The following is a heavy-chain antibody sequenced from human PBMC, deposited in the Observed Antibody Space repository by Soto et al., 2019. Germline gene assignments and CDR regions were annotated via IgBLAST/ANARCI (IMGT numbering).Heavy chain of an antibody. J-gene: IGHJ4*02. V-gene: IGHV3-23*01. CDR1: AYTFNNYP. D-gene: IGHD6-19*01. CDR2: ISGSGENT. Sequence: QLLESGGGLVQPGGSLRLSCVGSAYTFNNYPMTWVRQAPGRGLKWVSTISGSGENTFYSDSVKGRFTISRDNSRNTVYLQMNSLRVDDTAIYYCAKGGSGLAYDYWGQGTLVTVSS. CDR3: AKGGSGLAYDY.